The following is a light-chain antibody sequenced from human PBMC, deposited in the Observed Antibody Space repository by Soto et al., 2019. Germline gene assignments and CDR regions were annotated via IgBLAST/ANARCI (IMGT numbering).Light chain of an antibody. CDR3: SSYTSSTTLYV. Sequence: QSALTQPASVSGSPGQSITISCTGASSDVGGHDYVSWFQQHPGKAPKRLLHEVSNRPSGISDRFSGSKSGNTASLTISGLQAEDEADYYCSSYTSSTTLYVFGTGTKLTVL. V-gene: IGLV2-14*01. CDR2: EVS. CDR1: SSDVGGHDY. J-gene: IGLJ1*01.